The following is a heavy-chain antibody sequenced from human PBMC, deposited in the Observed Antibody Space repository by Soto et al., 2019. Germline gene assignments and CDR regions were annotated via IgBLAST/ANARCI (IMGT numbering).Heavy chain of an antibody. CDR3: ARELLWFGEIGY. V-gene: IGHV3-74*01. Sequence: GGSLRLSCAASGFTFSSYWMHWVRQAPGKGLVWDSRINSDGSSTSYADSVKGRFTTSRDNAKNTLYLQMNSLRAEDTAVYYCARELLWFGEIGYWGQGTLVTVSS. D-gene: IGHD3-10*01. J-gene: IGHJ4*02. CDR1: GFTFSSYW. CDR2: INSDGSST.